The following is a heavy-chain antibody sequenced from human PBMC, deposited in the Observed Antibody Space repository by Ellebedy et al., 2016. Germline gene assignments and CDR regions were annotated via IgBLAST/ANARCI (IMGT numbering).Heavy chain of an antibody. J-gene: IGHJ4*02. D-gene: IGHD2-2*01. Sequence: ASVKVSXKASGYTFTSYDINWVRQAPGQGLEWMGGIIPIFGTANYAQKFQGRVTMTRDTSISTAYMELSRLRSDDTAVYYCARARTVVVPAAMRPATLGYWGQGTLVTVSS. CDR1: GYTFTSYD. CDR3: ARARTVVVPAAMRPATLGY. CDR2: IIPIFGTA. V-gene: IGHV1-2*02.